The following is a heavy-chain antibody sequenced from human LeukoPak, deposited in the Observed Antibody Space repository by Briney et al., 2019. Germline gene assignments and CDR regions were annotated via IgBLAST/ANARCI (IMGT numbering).Heavy chain of an antibody. V-gene: IGHV1-8*01. J-gene: IGHJ4*02. CDR1: GYTFTIYD. Sequence: ASVKVSCKASGYTFTIYDTNWVRQAAGQGLEWMGWMNPDSGNTDFAQKFQGRVTMTRNTSISTAYMELSSLTSEDTAVYYCAVHLPGDYLDGWGQGTLVTVSS. CDR3: AVHLPGDYLDG. D-gene: IGHD2-8*02. CDR2: MNPDSGNT.